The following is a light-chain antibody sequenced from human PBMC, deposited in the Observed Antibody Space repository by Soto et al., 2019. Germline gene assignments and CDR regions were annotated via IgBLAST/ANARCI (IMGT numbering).Light chain of an antibody. CDR3: QQSYSAPRT. V-gene: IGKV1-39*01. CDR2: GAS. CDR1: QSIDSY. J-gene: IGKJ1*01. Sequence: DIQMTQSPSSLSASVGDRVTITCRASQSIDSYLNWYQQKPGKAPKFLIYGASILQSGVPSRFSGSGSGTDFTLTISSLQPEDVATYFCQQSYSAPRTFGQGTKVEIK.